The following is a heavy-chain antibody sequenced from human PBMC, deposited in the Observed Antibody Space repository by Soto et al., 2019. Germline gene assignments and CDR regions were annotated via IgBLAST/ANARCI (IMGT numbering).Heavy chain of an antibody. CDR1: GFTFSSYW. J-gene: IGHJ4*02. Sequence: GGSLRLSCAASGFTFSSYWMSWVRQAPGKGLEWVANIKQDGSEKHYVDSVKGRFTISRDNAKNSLYLQMNSLRAEDTAVYYRAYSSGWYGTGFDYWGQGTLVTVSS. CDR2: IKQDGSEK. CDR3: AYSSGWYGTGFDY. V-gene: IGHV3-7*01. D-gene: IGHD6-19*01.